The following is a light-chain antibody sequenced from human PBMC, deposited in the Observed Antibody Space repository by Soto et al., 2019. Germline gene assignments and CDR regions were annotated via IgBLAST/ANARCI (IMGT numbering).Light chain of an antibody. Sequence: EIVMTQSPDSVAVSLGERATINCKSSQSVLYSSSNKDYLAWYQQKPGQPPKLLFYWASTRESGVPDRFSGSGSGTDFNFTISSLQAEDVAMYYCQQYYNTPLTFGGGTKVEIK. CDR2: WAS. J-gene: IGKJ4*01. CDR1: QSVLYSSSNKDY. CDR3: QQYYNTPLT. V-gene: IGKV4-1*01.